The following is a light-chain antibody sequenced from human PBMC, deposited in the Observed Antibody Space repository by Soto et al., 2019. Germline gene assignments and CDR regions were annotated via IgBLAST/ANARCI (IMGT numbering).Light chain of an antibody. Sequence: DIVMTQSPLSLPVTPGEPASISCRSSQSLLHSNGYNYLDWYLQKPGQSPQLLIYLCSNRASGVPDRFSGSGSGTDFTLKISRMEAEDVGVYYCMQALQTPLTFGGGTKVEIK. J-gene: IGKJ4*01. V-gene: IGKV2-28*01. CDR2: LCS. CDR3: MQALQTPLT. CDR1: QSLLHSNGYNY.